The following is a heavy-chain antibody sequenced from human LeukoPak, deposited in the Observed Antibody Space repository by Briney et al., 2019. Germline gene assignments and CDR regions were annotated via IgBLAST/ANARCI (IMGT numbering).Heavy chain of an antibody. CDR2: ISGSGRTI. CDR3: ARVDYGDYGFDY. V-gene: IGHV3-48*03. Sequence: GGSLRLSCVVSGFTFSSYEMNWVRQAPGKGLEWVSYISGSGRTIFYADSVKGRFTISRDNAKNSLYLQMNSLRAEDTAVYYCARVDYGDYGFDYWGQGTLVTVSS. CDR1: GFTFSSYE. D-gene: IGHD4-17*01. J-gene: IGHJ4*02.